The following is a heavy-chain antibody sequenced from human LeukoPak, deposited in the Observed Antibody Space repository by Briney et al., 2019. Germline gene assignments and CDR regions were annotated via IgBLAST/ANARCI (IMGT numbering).Heavy chain of an antibody. J-gene: IGHJ6*03. V-gene: IGHV4-39*01. CDR2: IYYSGST. Sequence: SETLSLTCTVSGDSLSRTNYYWGWIRQPPGKGLEWIGSIYYSGSTYYNPSLKSRVTISVDTSKNQFSLKLSSVIAADTAVYYCARHFRFLEWLPLYYYYYYMDVWGKGTTVTVSS. CDR3: ARHFRFLEWLPLYYYYYYMDV. D-gene: IGHD3-3*01. CDR1: GDSLSRTNYY.